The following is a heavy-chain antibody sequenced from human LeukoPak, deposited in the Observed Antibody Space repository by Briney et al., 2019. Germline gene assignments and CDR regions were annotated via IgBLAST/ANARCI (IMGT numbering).Heavy chain of an antibody. CDR2: MNPKSGNK. D-gene: IGHD2-21*02. Sequence: GASVKVSCKASGYTFTRHDVNWVRQAAGQGLEWMGWMNPKSGNKGYAQKLQGRVTMTTDSSTNTAYMELSNLSSEDTALYYCARAIPFRYLLGGDYYERSSHGFDIWGQGTMVTVSS. J-gene: IGHJ3*02. CDR3: ARAIPFRYLLGGDYYERSSHGFDI. V-gene: IGHV1-8*01. CDR1: GYTFTRHD.